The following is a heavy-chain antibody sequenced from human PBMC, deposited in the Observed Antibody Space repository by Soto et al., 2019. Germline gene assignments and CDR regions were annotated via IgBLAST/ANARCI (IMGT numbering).Heavy chain of an antibody. CDR1: GFTFSSYA. J-gene: IGHJ4*02. V-gene: IGHV3-23*01. CDR2: ISGSGGST. Sequence: EVQLLESGGGLVQPGGSLRLACVASGFTFSSYAMSWVRQAPGQGLEWVSGISGSGGSTYYADSVQGRFTISRDNSKNTLYMQRNSLRAEDTAVYFCAEVRGVVAPDGYFDCWGQGTLVTVSS. CDR3: AEVRGVVAPDGYFDC. D-gene: IGHD2-15*01.